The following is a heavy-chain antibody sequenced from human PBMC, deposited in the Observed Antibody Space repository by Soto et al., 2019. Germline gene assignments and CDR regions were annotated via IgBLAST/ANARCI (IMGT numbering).Heavy chain of an antibody. CDR1: GYTFTSYA. J-gene: IGHJ6*02. D-gene: IGHD2-15*01. Sequence: APVKVSCKASGYTFTSYAMHWVRQAPGQRLEWMGWINAGNGHTKYSQKFQGRVTITRDTSASTAYMELSSLRFEDTAVYYCARHLLMDVWGQGTTVTVSS. CDR2: INAGNGHT. CDR3: ARHLLMDV. V-gene: IGHV1-3*01.